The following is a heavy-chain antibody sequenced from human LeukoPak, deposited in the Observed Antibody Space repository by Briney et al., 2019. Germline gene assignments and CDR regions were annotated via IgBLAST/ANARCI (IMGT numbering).Heavy chain of an antibody. Sequence: GGSLRLSCAASGFTLSSYAMSWVRQAPGKGLEWVSAISGSGGSTYYADSVKGRFTISRDNSKNTLYLQMNSLRAEDTAVYYCAKDGPLRYNWNYIYYGMDVWGQGTTVAVSS. CDR3: AKDGPLRYNWNYIYYGMDV. V-gene: IGHV3-23*01. J-gene: IGHJ6*02. CDR2: ISGSGGST. CDR1: GFTLSSYA. D-gene: IGHD1-20*01.